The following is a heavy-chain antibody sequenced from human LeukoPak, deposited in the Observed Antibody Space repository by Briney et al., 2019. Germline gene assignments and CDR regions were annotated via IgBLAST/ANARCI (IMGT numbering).Heavy chain of an antibody. Sequence: PGGSLRLSCAASGFTFSRYGMHWVRQAPGKGLEWVAVIWNDGNPKYYADSVKGRFTISRENAKNSLYLQMNSLRDGDTAVYYCARAAYSSTWYSRYFDLWGRGTLVTVSS. V-gene: IGHV3-33*08. CDR3: ARAAYSSTWYSRYFDL. CDR2: IWNDGNPK. CDR1: GFTFSRYG. J-gene: IGHJ2*01. D-gene: IGHD6-13*01.